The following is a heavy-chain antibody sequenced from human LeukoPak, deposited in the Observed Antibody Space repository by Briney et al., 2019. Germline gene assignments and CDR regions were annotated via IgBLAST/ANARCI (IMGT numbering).Heavy chain of an antibody. D-gene: IGHD2-15*01. CDR2: INHSGST. J-gene: IGHJ6*02. Sequence: SETLSLTCAVYGGSFSGYYWSWIRQPPGKGLEWIGEINHSGSTYYNPSLKSRVTISVDTSKNQFSLKLSSVTAADTAVYYCARDRPGGPPYYYYGMDVWGQGTTVTVSS. CDR3: ARDRPGGPPYYYYGMDV. CDR1: GGSFSGYY. V-gene: IGHV4-34*01.